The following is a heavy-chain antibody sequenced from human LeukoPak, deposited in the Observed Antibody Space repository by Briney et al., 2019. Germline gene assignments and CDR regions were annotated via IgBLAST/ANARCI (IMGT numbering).Heavy chain of an antibody. D-gene: IGHD1-26*01. J-gene: IGHJ4*02. CDR3: VKVSSTVGATYFDY. V-gene: IGHV3-74*01. Sequence: GGSLRLSCAASGFTFSSHWMHWVRQAPGKGLVWVSRIDSDGSSTTYADSVKGRFTISRDNAKNTLYLQMNSLRVEDTAVYYCVKVSSTVGATYFDYWGQGTLVTVSS. CDR2: IDSDGSST. CDR1: GFTFSSHW.